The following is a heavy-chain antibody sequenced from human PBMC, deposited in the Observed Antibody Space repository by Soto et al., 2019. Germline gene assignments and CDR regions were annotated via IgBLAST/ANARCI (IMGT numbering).Heavy chain of an antibody. CDR1: GYSISSGYY. CDR3: ARANFYGSGRGWFDP. CDR2: IYHSGST. Sequence: PSETLSLTCAVSGYSISSGYYWGWIRQPPGKGLEWIGRIYHSGSTYYNPSLKSRVTISVDTSKNHFSLKLSSVTAADTAVYYRARANFYGSGRGWFDPWGQGTLVTVSS. J-gene: IGHJ5*02. D-gene: IGHD3-10*01. V-gene: IGHV4-38-2*01.